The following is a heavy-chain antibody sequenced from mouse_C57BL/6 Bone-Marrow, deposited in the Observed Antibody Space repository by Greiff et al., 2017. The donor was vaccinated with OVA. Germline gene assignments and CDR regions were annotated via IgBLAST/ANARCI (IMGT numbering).Heavy chain of an antibody. V-gene: IGHV1-59*01. J-gene: IGHJ4*01. D-gene: IGHD1-1*01. CDR3: ARSEDYGSSYAMDY. Sequence: QVQLKQSGAELVRPGTSVKMSCKASGYTFTNYWIGWAKQRPGQGLEWIGEIDPSDSYTNYNQKFKGKSTLTADKSSSTAYMQLSSLISENSAVYYCARSEDYGSSYAMDYWGQGTSVTVSS. CDR2: IDPSDSYT. CDR1: GYTFTNYW.